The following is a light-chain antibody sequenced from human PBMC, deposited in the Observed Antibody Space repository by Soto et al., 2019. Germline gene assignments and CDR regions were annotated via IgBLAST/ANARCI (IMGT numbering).Light chain of an antibody. Sequence: QSALTQPASVSGSPGQSITISCTGPSSDVGGYNFVSWYQQHPGKAPKLMIHDVSRRPSGVPNRFSGSKSGTTASLTISGLQAEDEADYYCCSYASSTSYVFGTGTKLTVL. V-gene: IGLV2-14*03. CDR2: DVS. CDR1: SSDVGGYNF. J-gene: IGLJ1*01. CDR3: CSYASSTSYV.